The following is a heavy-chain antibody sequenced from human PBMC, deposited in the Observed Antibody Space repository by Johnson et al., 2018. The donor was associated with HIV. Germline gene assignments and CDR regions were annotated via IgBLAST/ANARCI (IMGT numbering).Heavy chain of an antibody. J-gene: IGHJ3*02. CDR2: IKSKTDGGTT. D-gene: IGHD6-19*01. CDR1: GFTFSNAW. Sequence: VQLVESGGGLIQPGGSLRLSCAASGFTFSNAWMSWVHQAPGKGLEWIGRIKSKTDGGTTDYAAPVKGRFSISRDYSKNTLYLQMNSLKTEDTAVYYCTTDSGWVPLEAFDIWGQGTMVTVSS. CDR3: TTDSGWVPLEAFDI. V-gene: IGHV3-15*01.